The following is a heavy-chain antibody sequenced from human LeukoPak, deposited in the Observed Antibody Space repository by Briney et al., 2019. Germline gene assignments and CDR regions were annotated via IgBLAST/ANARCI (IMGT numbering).Heavy chain of an antibody. Sequence: GGSLRLSCAASGFTFSSYSMNWVRQAPGKGLEWVSSISSSSSYIYYADSVKGRFTISRDNAKNSLYLQMNSLRAEDTAVYYCARGGWELSYWFDPWGQGTLVTVSS. CDR2: ISSSSSYI. D-gene: IGHD1-26*01. CDR1: GFTFSSYS. CDR3: ARGGWELSYWFDP. V-gene: IGHV3-21*01. J-gene: IGHJ5*02.